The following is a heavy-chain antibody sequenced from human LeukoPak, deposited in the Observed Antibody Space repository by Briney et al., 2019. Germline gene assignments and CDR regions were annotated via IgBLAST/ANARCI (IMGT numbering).Heavy chain of an antibody. Sequence: ASAKVSCKASGYTSRRYSISWVRQAPGQGLEWMGWISAYNGNTNYAQNLQGRDTMTTDTSTITAYMELRSLRSDDTAVYYCARDPVGYCSSSSCYTGGDFDYWGQGTLVTVSS. CDR1: GYTSRRYS. V-gene: IGHV1-18*01. J-gene: IGHJ4*02. CDR3: ARDPVGYCSSSSCYTGGDFDY. D-gene: IGHD2-2*02. CDR2: ISAYNGNT.